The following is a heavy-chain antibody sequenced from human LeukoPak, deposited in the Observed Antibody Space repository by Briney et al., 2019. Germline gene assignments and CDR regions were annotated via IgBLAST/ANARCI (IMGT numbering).Heavy chain of an antibody. V-gene: IGHV3-74*01. J-gene: IGHJ6*02. CDR2: INNDGGST. Sequence: GGSLRRFCAASGFAFSSYWMHWVRHVPEKGLVWVSRINNDGGSTSYANPVKGRFTVTRDNAKNTLFLQMNSLRAEDTGVYFCTRVDYYYNGMDVWGQGTTVTVSS. CDR3: TRVDYYYNGMDV. CDR1: GFAFSSYW.